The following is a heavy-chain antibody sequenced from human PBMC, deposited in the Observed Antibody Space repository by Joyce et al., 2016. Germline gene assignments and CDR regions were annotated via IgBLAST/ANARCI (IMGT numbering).Heavy chain of an antibody. CDR1: GASATSGSFY. CDR3: ARSTGGSYLFGMDV. V-gene: IGHV4-61*02. CDR2: IYTTGST. J-gene: IGHJ6*02. D-gene: IGHD1-26*01. Sequence: QVQLQESGPGLVKPSQTLTLTCTVSGASATSGSFYWSWIRQPAGKGREWLGRIYTTGSTNYKSSLKSRVTMALDTSKNQVSLKLNSVTAADTAVYYCARSTGGSYLFGMDVWGQGTTVTVSS.